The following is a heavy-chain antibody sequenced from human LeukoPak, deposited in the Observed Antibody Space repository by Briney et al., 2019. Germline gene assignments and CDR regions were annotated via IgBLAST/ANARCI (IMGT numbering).Heavy chain of an antibody. Sequence: GASVTVSCKASGYTFTGYYMHWVRQAPGQGLEWMGWINPNSGGTNYAQKFQGRVTMNRDTSISPAYMELSRLRSDDTAVYYCARSYDSSGYYFEGDWFDPWGQGTLGTVSS. V-gene: IGHV1-2*02. J-gene: IGHJ5*02. CDR3: ARSYDSSGYYFEGDWFDP. CDR1: GYTFTGYY. CDR2: INPNSGGT. D-gene: IGHD3-22*01.